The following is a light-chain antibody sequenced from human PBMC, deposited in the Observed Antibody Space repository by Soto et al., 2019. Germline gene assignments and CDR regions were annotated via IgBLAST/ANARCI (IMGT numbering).Light chain of an antibody. V-gene: IGLV2-14*01. CDR1: SSDVGGYNY. CDR3: SSYTSSSTLAV. CDR2: DVS. J-gene: IGLJ3*02. Sequence: QSVLTQPASVSGSPGQSITISCTGTSSDVGGYNYVSWYQQHPGKAPKLMIYDVSNRPSRVSNRFSGSKSGNTASLTISGLQAEDEADYYCSSYTSSSTLAVFGGGTKLTVL.